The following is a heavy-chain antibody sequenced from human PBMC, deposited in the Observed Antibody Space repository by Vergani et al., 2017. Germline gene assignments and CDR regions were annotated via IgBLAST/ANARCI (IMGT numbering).Heavy chain of an antibody. CDR1: GGSFSGYY. V-gene: IGHV4-34*01. CDR2: ITHSVST. D-gene: IGHD3-3*01. J-gene: IGHJ6*03. Sequence: QVQLQQWGAGLLKPSETLSLTCAVYGGSFSGYYWCSICQPPGKGLEWIGEITHSVSTNYNPSLKSRVTISVDTSKNQFPLKLSSVTAADTAVYYCARVQELYDFWSGYRVRYYYYMDVWGKGTTVTVSS. CDR3: ARVQELYDFWSGYRVRYYYYMDV.